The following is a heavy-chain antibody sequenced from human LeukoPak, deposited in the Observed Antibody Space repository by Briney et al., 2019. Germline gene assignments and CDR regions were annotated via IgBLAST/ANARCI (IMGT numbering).Heavy chain of an antibody. CDR1: GYTFTGYY. J-gene: IGHJ4*02. CDR3: ARDLGIAARTYSNDY. Sequence: GASVKVSCKASGYTFTGYYMHWVRQAPGQGLEWMGWINPNSGGTNYAQKFQGRVTMTRDTSISTAYMELSRLRSDDTDVYYCARDLGIAARTYSNDYWGQGTLVTVSS. D-gene: IGHD6-6*01. CDR2: INPNSGGT. V-gene: IGHV1-2*02.